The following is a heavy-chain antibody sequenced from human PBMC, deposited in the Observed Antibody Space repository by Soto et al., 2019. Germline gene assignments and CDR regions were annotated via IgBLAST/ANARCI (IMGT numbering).Heavy chain of an antibody. J-gene: IGHJ4*02. CDR2: IYYSGNA. CDR1: GGSISSVGSY. V-gene: IGHV4-31*03. D-gene: IGHD3-22*01. Sequence: QVQLQESGPGLVKPSQTLSLTCTVSGGSISSVGSYWSWIRQPPGKGLECIGYIYYSGNAYYNPSLKSRLTISVDTSNNRFSLELRSVTAADTAVYYCARQMGGDSSGYFDYWGQGTLVTVSS. CDR3: ARQMGGDSSGYFDY.